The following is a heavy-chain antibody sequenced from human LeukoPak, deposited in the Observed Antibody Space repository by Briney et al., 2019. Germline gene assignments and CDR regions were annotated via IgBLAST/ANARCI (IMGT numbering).Heavy chain of an antibody. CDR3: ATDQVGWLRRFDY. J-gene: IGHJ4*02. CDR1: GYTLTELS. Sequence: RASVKVSCKVSGYTLTELSMHWVRQAPGKGLEWMGGFDPEDGETIYAQKFHGRVTMTEHTSTDTAYMELSSLRSEDTAVYYCATDQVGWLRRFDYWGQGTLVTVSS. CDR2: FDPEDGET. V-gene: IGHV1-24*01. D-gene: IGHD5-12*01.